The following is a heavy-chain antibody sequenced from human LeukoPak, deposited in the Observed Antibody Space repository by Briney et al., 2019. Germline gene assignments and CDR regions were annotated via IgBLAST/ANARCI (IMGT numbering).Heavy chain of an antibody. J-gene: IGHJ4*02. CDR3: AKDPNDILTGYEPPPFDY. CDR1: GFTFSSYA. Sequence: GGSLRLSCAASGFTFSSYAMHWVRQAPGKGLEWVAVISYDGSNKYYADSVKGRFTISRDNSKNTLYLQMNSLRAEDTAVYYCAKDPNDILTGYEPPPFDYWGQGTLVTVSS. V-gene: IGHV3-30-3*01. D-gene: IGHD3-9*01. CDR2: ISYDGSNK.